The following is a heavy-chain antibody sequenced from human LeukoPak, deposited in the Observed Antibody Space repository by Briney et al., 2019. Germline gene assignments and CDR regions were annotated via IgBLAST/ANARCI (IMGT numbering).Heavy chain of an antibody. CDR3: AARPTSAAVAPSDF. Sequence: PGGSLRLSCAASGLTPSRCGMSWVRQAPGKGLEWVSAISGSGDGTYYADSVKGRFTISRDNSKSMLYLEMNSLRAEDTATYYCAARPTSAAVAPSDFWGQGTLVTVSS. J-gene: IGHJ4*02. CDR1: GLTPSRCG. D-gene: IGHD6-19*01. V-gene: IGHV3-23*01. CDR2: ISGSGDGT.